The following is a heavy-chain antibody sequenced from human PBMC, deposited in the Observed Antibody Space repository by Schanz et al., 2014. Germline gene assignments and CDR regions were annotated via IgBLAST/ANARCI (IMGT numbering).Heavy chain of an antibody. D-gene: IGHD6-13*01. CDR2: ISFDGRNT. CDR3: AKEKEEVAADGSVFDY. J-gene: IGHJ4*02. CDR1: GITLSGYG. Sequence: VQLVESGGGVVRPGGSLRLSCAASGITLSGYGLHWVRQAPGKGLEWVGFISFDGRNTGYAHSVKGRFTISRDNSKNTVNLQMNSLRAEDTAVYYCAKEKEEVAADGSVFDYWGQGTLVTVSS. V-gene: IGHV3-30*18.